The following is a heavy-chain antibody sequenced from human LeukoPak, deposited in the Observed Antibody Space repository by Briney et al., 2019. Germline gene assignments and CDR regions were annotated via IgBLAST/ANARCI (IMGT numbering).Heavy chain of an antibody. CDR2: IKQDGSEK. Sequence: PGGSLRLSCAASGFTFSSYWMSWVRQAPGKGLEWVANIKQDGSEKYYVDSVKGRFTISRDNAKNSLYLQMNSLRAEDTAVYYCAPAGYSSGWYTAFGGQGTLVTVSS. CDR3: APAGYSSGWYTAF. J-gene: IGHJ4*02. D-gene: IGHD6-19*01. CDR1: GFTFSSYW. V-gene: IGHV3-7*01.